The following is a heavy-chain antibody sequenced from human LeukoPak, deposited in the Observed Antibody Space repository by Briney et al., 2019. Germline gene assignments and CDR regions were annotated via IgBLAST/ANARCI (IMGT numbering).Heavy chain of an antibody. J-gene: IGHJ4*02. D-gene: IGHD3-22*01. CDR3: ARGPAPATYYYDSSGYYLDY. CDR1: GGSFSGYY. V-gene: IGHV4-34*01. CDR2: INHSGST. Sequence: NPSETLSLTCAVYGGSFSGYYWSWIRQPPGKGLEWIGEINHSGSTNYNPSLKSRVTISVDTSKNQFSLKLSSVTATDTAVYYCARGPAPATYYYDSSGYYLDYWGQGTLVTVSS.